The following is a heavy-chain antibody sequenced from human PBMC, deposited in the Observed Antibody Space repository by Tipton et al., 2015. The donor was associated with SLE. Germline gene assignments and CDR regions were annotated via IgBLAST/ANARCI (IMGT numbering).Heavy chain of an antibody. CDR3: ARDRVVGAEAGGYYLDY. V-gene: IGHV3-23*03. D-gene: IGHD2-15*01. CDR1: GFSFSSHA. Sequence: SLRLSCAASGFSFSSHAISWVRQAPGKGLEWVSVTYRGGTSYYVDSVRGRFTSSRDDSKNTLFLQMDSLTPEDTAVYYCARDRVVGAEAGGYYLDYWGQGTLVTVSS. J-gene: IGHJ4*02. CDR2: TYRGGTS.